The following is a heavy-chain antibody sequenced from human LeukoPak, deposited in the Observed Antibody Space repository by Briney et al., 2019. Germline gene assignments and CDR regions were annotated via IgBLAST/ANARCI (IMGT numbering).Heavy chain of an antibody. CDR2: IYSGGST. J-gene: IGHJ4*02. V-gene: IGHV3-53*01. CDR3: ARVGSSSGWYYFDY. D-gene: IGHD6-19*01. Sequence: RGSLRLSCAASRFTPSSNYMRWVRHAPGKGLEWVSVIYSGGSTYYVDSVKGRFTISRDNSKNTLYLQMNSLRAEDTAVYYCARVGSSSGWYYFDYWGQGTVVTVSS. CDR1: RFTPSSNY.